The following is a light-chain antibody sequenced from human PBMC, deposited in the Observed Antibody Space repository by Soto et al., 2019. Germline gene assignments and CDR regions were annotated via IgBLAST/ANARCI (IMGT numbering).Light chain of an antibody. CDR3: PRSKRGGGGEYT. Sequence: EIVLTQSPATLSLSPGERATLSCRASQSVSSYLAWYQQKPGQAPRLLIYDASSRATGIPARFSGSGSGTAFPLPNTRLRPENFLFYSWPRSKRGGGGEYTFGQGTKLEIK. CDR2: DAS. V-gene: IGKV3-11*01. J-gene: IGKJ2*01. CDR1: QSVSSY.